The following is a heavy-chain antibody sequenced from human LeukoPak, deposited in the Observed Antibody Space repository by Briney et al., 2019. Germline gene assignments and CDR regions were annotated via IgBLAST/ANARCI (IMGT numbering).Heavy chain of an antibody. Sequence: SETLSLTCTVSGGSISSSSYYWGWIRQPPGKGLEWIGSIYYSGSTYYNPSLKSRVTISVHTSKNQFSPKLSSVTAADTAVYYCARHTPRSVIVVSRGYFDYWGQGTLVTVSS. CDR1: GGSISSSSYY. D-gene: IGHD3-22*01. CDR2: IYYSGST. J-gene: IGHJ4*02. CDR3: ARHTPRSVIVVSRGYFDY. V-gene: IGHV4-39*01.